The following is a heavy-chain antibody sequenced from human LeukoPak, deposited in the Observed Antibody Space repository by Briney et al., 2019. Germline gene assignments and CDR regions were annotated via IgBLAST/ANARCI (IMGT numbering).Heavy chain of an antibody. CDR1: GFTFSTYA. CDR3: LKVPNYSSGY. V-gene: IGHV3-64D*09. D-gene: IGHD6-25*01. CDR2: ISSNGGST. J-gene: IGHJ4*02. Sequence: PGESLRLSCSASGFTFSTYAMHWVRQAPGKGLESVSTISSNGGSTYYADSVKGRFTISRDNSMNTLYLQMSSLTAEDTAVYYCLKVPNYSSGYWGQGTLVTVSS.